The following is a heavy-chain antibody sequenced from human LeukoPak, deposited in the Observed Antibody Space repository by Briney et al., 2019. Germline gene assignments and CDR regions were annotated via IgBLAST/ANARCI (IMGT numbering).Heavy chain of an antibody. CDR3: ARDDPGSLAFDY. Sequence: PGGSLRLSCAASGFTFSSYAMHWVRQAPGKGLEWVAVISYDGSNKYYADSVKGRFTISRDNSKNTLYLQMNSLRAEDTAVYYCARDDPGSLAFDYWGRGTLVTVSS. V-gene: IGHV3-30*04. CDR2: ISYDGSNK. J-gene: IGHJ4*02. CDR1: GFTFSSYA. D-gene: IGHD3-10*01.